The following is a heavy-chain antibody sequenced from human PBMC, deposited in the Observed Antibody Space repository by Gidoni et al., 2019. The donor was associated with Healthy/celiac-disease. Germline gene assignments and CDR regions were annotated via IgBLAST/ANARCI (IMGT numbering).Heavy chain of an antibody. Sequence: QVQLVESGGGVGQPGRSLRLSCAASGFTFSSYAMHWVRQAPGQGLEWVAVISYDGSNKYYADSVKGRFTIARDNSKNTLYLQMNSLRAEDTAVYYCARDPLGYWGQGTLVTVSS. CDR2: ISYDGSNK. CDR1: GFTFSSYA. D-gene: IGHD3-16*01. CDR3: ARDPLGY. V-gene: IGHV3-30*01. J-gene: IGHJ4*02.